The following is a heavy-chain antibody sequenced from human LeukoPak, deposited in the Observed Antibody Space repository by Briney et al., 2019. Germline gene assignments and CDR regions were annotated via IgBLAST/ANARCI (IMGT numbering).Heavy chain of an antibody. CDR1: GGSISSYY. CDR3: ARHEAVATISSFDY. J-gene: IGHJ4*02. CDR2: IYTRGST. D-gene: IGHD5-12*01. V-gene: IGHV4-4*09. Sequence: SETLSLTCTVSGGSISSYYWSWIRQPPGKGLEWIGYIYTRGSTNYNPSLKSRVTISVDTSKNQFSLKLSSVTAADTAVYYCARHEAVATISSFDYWGQGTLVTVSS.